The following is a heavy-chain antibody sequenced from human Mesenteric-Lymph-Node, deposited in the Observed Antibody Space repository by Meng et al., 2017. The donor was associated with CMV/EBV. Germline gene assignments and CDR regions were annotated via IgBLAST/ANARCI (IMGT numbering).Heavy chain of an antibody. CDR1: GFWFTEYT. V-gene: IGHV3-30*02. D-gene: IGHD3-9*01. Sequence: LSLTCAASGFWFTEYTVQWFRQAPGKGLEWVGFIRYEGGSDNYADSLRGRFIISTDKPRNTVHLQMSSLTKDDTAVYYCARDRDWSFDLWGQGTLVTVSS. CDR3: ARDRDWSFDL. J-gene: IGHJ4*02. CDR2: IRYEGGSD.